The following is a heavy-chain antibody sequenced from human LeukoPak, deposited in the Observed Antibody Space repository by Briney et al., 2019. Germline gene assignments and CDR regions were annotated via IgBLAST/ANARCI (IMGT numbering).Heavy chain of an antibody. J-gene: IGHJ4*02. Sequence: SETLSLTCAVYGGSFSGYYWSWLRNPPGKGLEWIGEINHSGSTNYNPSLKSRVTISVDTSKNQFSLKLSSVTAADTAVYYCARELRYFDWLLPDYWGQGTLVTVSS. CDR2: INHSGST. V-gene: IGHV4-34*01. D-gene: IGHD3-9*01. CDR3: ARELRYFDWLLPDY. CDR1: GGSFSGYY.